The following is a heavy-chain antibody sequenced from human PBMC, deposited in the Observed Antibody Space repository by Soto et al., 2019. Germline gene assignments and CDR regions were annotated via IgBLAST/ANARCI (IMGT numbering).Heavy chain of an antibody. CDR3: AKDSHYHILPGYCRNACDI. V-gene: IGHV1-2*02. Sequence: VSVKVSCNASGYTFTGYYMHWVRQAPGKGLEWMGWINHNSGGTIYAQKVQGRVTMTRDTSISTAYMELSRLGSDDTGVYYSAKDSHYHILPGYCRNACDIWRKGKMVT. J-gene: IGHJ3*02. CDR1: GYTFTGYY. CDR2: INHNSGGT. D-gene: IGHD3-9*01.